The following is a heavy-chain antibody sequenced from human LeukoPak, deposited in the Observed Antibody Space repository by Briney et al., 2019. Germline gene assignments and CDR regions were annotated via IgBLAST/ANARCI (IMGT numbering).Heavy chain of an antibody. Sequence: SETLSLTCTVSGGSISSYYWSWIRQPPGKGLEWIGYIYYSGSTNYNPSLKCRVTISVDTSKNQFSLKLSSVTAADTAVYYCARDRMERRLYTWFDPWGQGTLVTVSS. D-gene: IGHD1-1*01. CDR3: ARDRMERRLYTWFDP. CDR2: IYYSGST. V-gene: IGHV4-59*01. J-gene: IGHJ5*02. CDR1: GGSISSYY.